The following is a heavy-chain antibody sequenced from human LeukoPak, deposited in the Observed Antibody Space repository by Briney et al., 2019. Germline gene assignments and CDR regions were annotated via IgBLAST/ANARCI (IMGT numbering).Heavy chain of an antibody. CDR2: IVVGSGNT. J-gene: IGHJ6*02. Sequence: SVKVSCKASGFTFTSSAMQWVRQARGQRLEWIGWIVVGSGNTNYAQKFQERVTITRDMSTSTAYMELSSLRSEDTAVYYCAADGQRGYSGYYYYYGMDVWGQGTTVTVSS. D-gene: IGHD5-12*01. CDR3: AADGQRGYSGYYYYYGMDV. V-gene: IGHV1-58*02. CDR1: GFTFTSSA.